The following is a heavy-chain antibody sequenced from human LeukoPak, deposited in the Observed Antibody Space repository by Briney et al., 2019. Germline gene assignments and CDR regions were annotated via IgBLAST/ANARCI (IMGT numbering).Heavy chain of an antibody. D-gene: IGHD2-2*01. J-gene: IGHJ6*03. CDR2: IIAYNGNT. CDR3: ARGGPAAYYYYYYMDV. CDR1: GYTFTSYG. Sequence: ASVQVSCKASGYTFTSYGISCVRPAPAQRLEWMGWIIAYNGNTNYAQKLQGRVTMTTDTSTSTAYMELRSLRSDDTAVYYCARGGPAAYYYYYYMDVWGKGTTVTVSS. V-gene: IGHV1-18*01.